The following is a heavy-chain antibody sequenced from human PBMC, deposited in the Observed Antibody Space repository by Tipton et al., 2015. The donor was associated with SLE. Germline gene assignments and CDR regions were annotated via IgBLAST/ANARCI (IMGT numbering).Heavy chain of an antibody. V-gene: IGHV4-31*03. J-gene: IGHJ6*03. CDR2: IYYSGST. Sequence: TLSLTCTVSGDSTSSGGFYWSWIRQHPGKGLEWIGYIYYSGSTYYNPSLKSRVIISVDTSKNQFSLKVTSVTAADTAVYYCARGHCGGNCDHYYYFYYMDVWGKGTTVIVS. D-gene: IGHD2-21*01. CDR3: ARGHCGGNCDHYYYFYYMDV. CDR1: GDSTSSGGFY.